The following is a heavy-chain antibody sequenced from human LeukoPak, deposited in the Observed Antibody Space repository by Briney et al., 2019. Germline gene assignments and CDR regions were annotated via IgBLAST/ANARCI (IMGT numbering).Heavy chain of an antibody. CDR2: MNPNSGNT. V-gene: IGHV1-8*01. CDR1: GYTFTSYD. CDR3: ATDREDQWLDRRRGDAFDI. J-gene: IGHJ3*02. Sequence: GASVKVSCKASGYTFTSYDINWVRQATGQGLEWMGWMNPNSGNTGYAQKFQGRVTMTEDTSTDTAYMELSSLRSEDTAVYYCATDREDQWLDRRRGDAFDIWGQGTMVTVSS. D-gene: IGHD6-19*01.